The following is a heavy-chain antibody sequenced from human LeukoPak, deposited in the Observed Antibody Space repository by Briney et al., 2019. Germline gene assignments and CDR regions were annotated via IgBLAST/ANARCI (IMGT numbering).Heavy chain of an antibody. CDR2: IYYSGST. D-gene: IGHD3-22*01. CDR3: ASPDSSGFRGAFDI. V-gene: IGHV4-39*01. J-gene: IGHJ3*02. CDR1: GGSISSSSYY. Sequence: SETLSLTCTVSGGSISSSSYYWGWIRQPPGKELEWIGSIYYSGSTYYNPSLKSRVTISVDTSKNQFSLKLSSVTAADTAVYYCASPDSSGFRGAFDIWGQGTMVTVSS.